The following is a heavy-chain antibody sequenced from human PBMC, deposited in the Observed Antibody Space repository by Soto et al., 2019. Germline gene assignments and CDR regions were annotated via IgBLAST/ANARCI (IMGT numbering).Heavy chain of an antibody. CDR3: AKDMIPFGAYGMDV. Sequence: PGGSLRLSCAASGFTFDDYAMHWVRQAPGKGLEWVSGISWNSGSIGYADSVKGRFTISRDNAKNSLYLQMNSLRAEDTALYYCAKDMIPFGAYGMDVWGQGTTVTVS. CDR2: ISWNSGSI. D-gene: IGHD3-10*01. CDR1: GFTFDDYA. J-gene: IGHJ6*02. V-gene: IGHV3-9*01.